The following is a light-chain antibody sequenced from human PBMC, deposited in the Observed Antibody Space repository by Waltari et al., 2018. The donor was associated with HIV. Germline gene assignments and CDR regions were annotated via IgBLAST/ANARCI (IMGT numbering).Light chain of an antibody. CDR3: CSYAGSRTLWV. V-gene: IGLV2-23*02. Sequence: QSALTQPASVSGSPGQSITISCTGTSSDVGSYNLVYWYQQLPGKAPKLMIYEFNERPSVESIRFSGSKSGITASLTIAGLQAEDEADYYCCSYAGSRTLWVFGGGTKVTVL. J-gene: IGLJ3*02. CDR1: SSDVGSYNL. CDR2: EFN.